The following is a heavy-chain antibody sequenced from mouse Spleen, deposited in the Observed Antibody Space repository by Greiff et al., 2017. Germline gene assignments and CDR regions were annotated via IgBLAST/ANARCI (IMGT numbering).Heavy chain of an antibody. CDR1: GYTFTSYT. D-gene: IGHD2-14*01. V-gene: IGHV1-4*01. J-gene: IGHJ3*01. CDR2: INPSSGYT. Sequence: VQLVESGAELARPGASVKMSCKASGYTFTSYTMHWVKQRPGQGLEWIGYINPSSGYTKYNQKFKDKATLTADKSSSTAYMQLSSLTSEDSAVYYCARSGYDAWFAYWGQGTLVTVSA. CDR3: ARSGYDAWFAY.